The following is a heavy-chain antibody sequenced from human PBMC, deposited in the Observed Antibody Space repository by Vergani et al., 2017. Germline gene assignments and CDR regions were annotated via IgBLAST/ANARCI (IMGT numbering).Heavy chain of an antibody. Sequence: QVQLVQSGAEVKKPGASVKVSCKVSGYTLTELSMHWVRQAPGKGLEWVAVISYDGSNKYYADSVKGRFTISRDNSKNTLYLQMNSLRAEDTAVYYCARGCGGDCYGNGFDYWGQGTLVTVSS. CDR1: GYTLTELS. V-gene: IGHV3-30-3*01. CDR3: ARGCGGDCYGNGFDY. D-gene: IGHD2-21*01. J-gene: IGHJ4*02. CDR2: ISYDGSNK.